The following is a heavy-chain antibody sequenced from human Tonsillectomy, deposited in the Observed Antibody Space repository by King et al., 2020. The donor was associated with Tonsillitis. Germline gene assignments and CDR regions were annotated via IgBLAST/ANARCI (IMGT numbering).Heavy chain of an antibody. J-gene: IGHJ2*01. Sequence: VQLQQWGAGLLKPSETLSLTCAVHAGSFSDYYWSWIRQPPGKGLEWIGEVNHSGSTNYNPSLKSRVTISVDTPKNQFSLNLSSVTAADTAVYYCGRVLVGAYSYGFRSWYFDLWGRGTLVTVSS. CDR2: VNHSGST. CDR3: GRVLVGAYSYGFRSWYFDL. V-gene: IGHV4-34*01. CDR1: AGSFSDYY. D-gene: IGHD5-18*01.